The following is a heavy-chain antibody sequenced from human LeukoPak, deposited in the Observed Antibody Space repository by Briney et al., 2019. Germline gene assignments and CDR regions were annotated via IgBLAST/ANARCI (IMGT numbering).Heavy chain of an antibody. J-gene: IGHJ3*02. CDR1: GGSISGYY. Sequence: SETLSLTCTVSGGSISGYYWSWIRQPPGKGLEWIGYIYYSGSTYYNPSLKSRVTISVDTSKNQFSLKLSSVTAADTAVYYCAGGVELLRRAFDIWGQGTMVTVSS. V-gene: IGHV4-59*06. D-gene: IGHD3-10*01. CDR3: AGGVELLRRAFDI. CDR2: IYYSGST.